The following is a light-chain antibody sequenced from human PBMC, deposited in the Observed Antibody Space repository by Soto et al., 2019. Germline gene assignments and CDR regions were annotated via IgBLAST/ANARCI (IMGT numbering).Light chain of an antibody. CDR2: AAS. V-gene: IGKV3-20*01. J-gene: IGKJ4*01. CDR1: QGVTTSY. CDR3: QQYDGTPPT. Sequence: SPGERATVSCRVSQGVTTSYLAWYQQKPGQAPRLLIPAASTRATGIPDRISGSGSGTEFTLPIIRLEPEEFAVDYCQQYDGTPPTFGEGTKVDIK.